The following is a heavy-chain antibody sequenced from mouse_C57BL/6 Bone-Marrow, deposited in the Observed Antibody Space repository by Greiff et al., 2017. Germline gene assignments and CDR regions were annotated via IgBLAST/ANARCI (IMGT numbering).Heavy chain of an antibody. CDR3: ARGGYYGYDWFAY. Sequence: QVQLKESGPGLVQPSQSLSITCTVSGFSLTSYGVHWVRQSPGKGLEWLGVIWSGGSTDYNAAFISRLSISKDNSKSQVFFKMNSLQADDTAIYYCARGGYYGYDWFAYWGQGTLVTVSA. J-gene: IGHJ3*01. V-gene: IGHV2-2*01. D-gene: IGHD2-2*01. CDR1: GFSLTSYG. CDR2: IWSGGST.